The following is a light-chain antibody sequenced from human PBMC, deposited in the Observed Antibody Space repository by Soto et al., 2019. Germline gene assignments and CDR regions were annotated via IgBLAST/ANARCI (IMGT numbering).Light chain of an antibody. CDR1: SSDVGSYNL. Sequence: QSVLTQPASVSGSPGQSITISCTGTSSDVGSYNLVSWYQQHPGKAPKLMIYEGSKRRSGVSNRFSGFKSGNTASLTISGLQAEDEADFYCCSYAGSVVFGGGTKLTVL. CDR2: EGS. J-gene: IGLJ2*01. CDR3: CSYAGSVV. V-gene: IGLV2-23*01.